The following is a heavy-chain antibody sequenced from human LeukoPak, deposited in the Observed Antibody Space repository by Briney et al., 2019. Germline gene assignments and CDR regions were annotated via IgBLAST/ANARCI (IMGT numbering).Heavy chain of an antibody. CDR2: INQNGGVK. D-gene: IGHD4-23*01. V-gene: IGHV3-7*03. CDR3: TRTANSASDF. CDR1: GFTFSTYW. Sequence: GGSLRLSCSASGFTFSTYWMRWVRQAPGKGLKWVATINQNGGVKYYVDSVKGRFTISRDNAKTSLFLQMNSLRIDDTAMYYCTRTANSASDFWGQGTLVTVSS. J-gene: IGHJ4*02.